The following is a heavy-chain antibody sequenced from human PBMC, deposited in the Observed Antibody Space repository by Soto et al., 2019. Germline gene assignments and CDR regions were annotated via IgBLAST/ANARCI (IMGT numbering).Heavy chain of an antibody. CDR3: ATYSSSWHDAFDV. CDR2: ASPNSGDG. CDR1: GFAFSNYN. Sequence: QVQLVQSGAEAKKPGASVKVSCKASGFAFSNYNINWVRQAAGQGLEWMGWASPNSGDGGYAQKFQGRVTMTRDTSTRTVYMELNSLRSDDTAVYYCATYSSSWHDAFDVWGQGTMLIVSS. D-gene: IGHD6-13*01. V-gene: IGHV1-8*01. J-gene: IGHJ3*01.